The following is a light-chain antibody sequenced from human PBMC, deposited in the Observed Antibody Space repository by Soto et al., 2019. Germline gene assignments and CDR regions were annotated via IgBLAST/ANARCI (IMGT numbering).Light chain of an antibody. CDR2: EGS. CDR3: YSYAGSSTSYV. CDR1: SSDVGSYNL. J-gene: IGLJ1*01. Sequence: QSVLTQPASVSGSPGQSITISCTVTSSDVGSYNLVSWYQQHPGKAPKFLIFEGSKRPSGVSNRFSGSQSGNTASLTISGLQAEDEADYYCYSYAGSSTSYVFGTGTKVTVL. V-gene: IGLV2-23*01.